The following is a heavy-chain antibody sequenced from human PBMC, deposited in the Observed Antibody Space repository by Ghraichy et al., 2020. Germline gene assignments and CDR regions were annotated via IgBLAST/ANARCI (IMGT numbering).Heavy chain of an antibody. D-gene: IGHD4-11*01. Sequence: SETLSLTCAVYGGSFSGYYWSWIRQPPGKGLEWIGEINHSGSTNYNPSLKSRVTISVDTSKNQFSLKLSSVTAADTAVYYCARRDSNEDRVYYFDYWGQGTLVTVSS. J-gene: IGHJ4*02. CDR3: ARRDSNEDRVYYFDY. CDR1: GGSFSGYY. V-gene: IGHV4-34*01. CDR2: INHSGST.